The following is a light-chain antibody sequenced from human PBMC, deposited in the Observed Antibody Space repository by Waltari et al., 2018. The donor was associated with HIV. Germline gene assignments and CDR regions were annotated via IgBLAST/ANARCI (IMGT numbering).Light chain of an antibody. CDR1: SSDVGRYNY. CDR3: CSYTGSRTLPYV. CDR2: DVS. Sequence: QSALAQPASVSGSPGQSITISCAGTSSDVGRYNYVTCYQQHPGQAPKLIIFDVSTRPSGISYRFSGSKSGSTASLTISGLQAEDEADYFCCSYTGSRTLPYVFGTGTTVTVL. V-gene: IGLV2-14*03. J-gene: IGLJ1*01.